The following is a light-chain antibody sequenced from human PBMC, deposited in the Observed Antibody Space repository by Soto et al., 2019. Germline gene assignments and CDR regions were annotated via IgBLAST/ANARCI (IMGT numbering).Light chain of an antibody. CDR1: QSISSW. V-gene: IGKV1-5*01. J-gene: IGKJ1*01. Sequence: DLQMTQSPSPLSASVGDRVTITCRASQSISSWLAWYQQKPGKAPKLLIYDASSLESGVPSRFSGSGSGTEFTLTISSLQPDDFATYYCQQYNSYPVTFGQGTKVEIK. CDR2: DAS. CDR3: QQYNSYPVT.